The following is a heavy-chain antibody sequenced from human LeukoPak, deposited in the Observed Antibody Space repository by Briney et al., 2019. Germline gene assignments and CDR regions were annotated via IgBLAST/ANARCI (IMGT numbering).Heavy chain of an antibody. V-gene: IGHV3-23*01. Sequence: GGSLRLSCVASGFTFSNYAMSWVRQAPGKGLEWVSAISGSGGIRYYADSVKGRFTISRDNSKNTHYLQMNSLRAEDTAVYYCANGDFSSGYSDYWGQGALVIVSS. D-gene: IGHD3-3*01. CDR3: ANGDFSSGYSDY. CDR2: ISGSGGIR. J-gene: IGHJ4*02. CDR1: GFTFSNYA.